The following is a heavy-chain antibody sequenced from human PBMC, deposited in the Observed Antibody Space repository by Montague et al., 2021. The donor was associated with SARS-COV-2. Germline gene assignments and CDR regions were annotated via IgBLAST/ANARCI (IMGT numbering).Heavy chain of an antibody. CDR1: RFTFTSYW. CDR2: LKENGSEK. Sequence: SLRLSCAASRFTFTSYWMAWVRQAPGKGLGWVAGLKENGSEKYILDSVKGRFTISRDNAKDSLYLQMNSLRAEDTAVYYCARGPRVVAATLWFDPWGQGTQVTVSS. J-gene: IGHJ5*02. CDR3: ARGPRVVAATLWFDP. D-gene: IGHD2-15*01. V-gene: IGHV3-7*04.